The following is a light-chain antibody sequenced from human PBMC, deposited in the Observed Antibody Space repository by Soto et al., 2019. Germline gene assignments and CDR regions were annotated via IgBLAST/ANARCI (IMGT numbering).Light chain of an antibody. J-gene: IGKJ5*01. V-gene: IGKV1-27*01. CDR1: QGSSNF. CDR2: AAS. CDR3: QKYSSVIT. Sequence: DIQMTQAPSSLSASVGDGVTITCRASQGSSNFLAWYQQKPGKVPKLLISAASTLQSGVPYRFSGSGSGTDFTLTITSLQPKDVATYFCQKYSSVITFGQGKRLEI.